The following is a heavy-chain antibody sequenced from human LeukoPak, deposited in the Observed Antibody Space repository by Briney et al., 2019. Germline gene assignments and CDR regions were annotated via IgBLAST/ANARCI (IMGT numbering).Heavy chain of an antibody. J-gene: IGHJ6*03. D-gene: IGHD3-22*01. CDR2: IQYDGGIE. Sequence: GGSLRLSCAASGFSFSTYGMHWVRQAPGKGLEWVSFIQYDGGIELYGDAVKGRFFISRDNAKNSLYLQMNSLRAEDTAVYYCARVEVITDYYYYYMGVWGKGTTVTVSS. V-gene: IGHV3-30*02. CDR3: ARVEVITDYYYYYMGV. CDR1: GFSFSTYG.